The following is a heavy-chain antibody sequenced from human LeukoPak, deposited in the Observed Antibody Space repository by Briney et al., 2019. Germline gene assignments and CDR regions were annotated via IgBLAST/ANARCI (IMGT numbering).Heavy chain of an antibody. CDR1: GFTFSSYA. Sequence: GGSLRHSSAPPGFTFSSYAMSWGRHAPGKGLEWGSYISSSSSTIYYADSVKGRFTISRDNAKNSLYLQMNSLRDEDTAVYYCARSYSSGLDYWGQGTLVTVSS. CDR3: ARSYSSGLDY. V-gene: IGHV3-48*02. D-gene: IGHD6-19*01. CDR2: ISSSSSTI. J-gene: IGHJ4*02.